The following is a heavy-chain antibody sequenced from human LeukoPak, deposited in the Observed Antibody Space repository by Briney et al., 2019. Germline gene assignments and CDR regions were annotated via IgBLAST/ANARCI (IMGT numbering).Heavy chain of an antibody. Sequence: EASVKVSCKASGYTFTGYYMHWVRQAPGQGLEWMGWISAYNGNTNYAQKLQGRVTMTTDTSTSTAYMELRSLRSDDTAVYYCARDLLRQYMDVWGKGTTVTVSS. J-gene: IGHJ6*03. CDR3: ARDLLRQYMDV. CDR2: ISAYNGNT. V-gene: IGHV1-18*04. D-gene: IGHD3-22*01. CDR1: GYTFTGYY.